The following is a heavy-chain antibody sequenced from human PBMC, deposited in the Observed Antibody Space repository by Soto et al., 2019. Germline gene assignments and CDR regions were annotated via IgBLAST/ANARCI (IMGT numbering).Heavy chain of an antibody. CDR2: NNHSGST. CDR1: VGSFSGYY. Sequence: PSETLSLTCAVYVGSFSGYYWSWIRQPPGKGLEWIGENNHSGSTNYNPSLKSRVTISVDTSKNQFSLKLSSVTAADTAVYYCARGDDYYGSGRGLFYYYYYGMDVWGQGTTVTVSS. CDR3: ARGDDYYGSGRGLFYYYYYGMDV. V-gene: IGHV4-34*01. J-gene: IGHJ6*02. D-gene: IGHD3-10*01.